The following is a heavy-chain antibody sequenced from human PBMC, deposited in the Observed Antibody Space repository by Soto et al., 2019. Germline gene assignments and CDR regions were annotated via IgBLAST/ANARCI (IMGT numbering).Heavy chain of an antibody. J-gene: IGHJ3*01. Sequence: PSQTLSLTCLVSAGSVGSGAYYWSWLRQPTGSAREWSGHIQYSRDTNYNSSLKGRVRFSAVRARDRFCLKLTSVTAGDTAYYYCARHDYSDRTFDLSGQGTMVTV. CDR2: IQYSRDT. CDR3: ARHDYSDRTFDL. D-gene: IGHD3-22*01. CDR1: AGSVGSGAYY. V-gene: IGHV4-61*08.